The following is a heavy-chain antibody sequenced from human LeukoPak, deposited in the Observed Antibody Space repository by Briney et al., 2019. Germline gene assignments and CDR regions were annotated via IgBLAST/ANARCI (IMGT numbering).Heavy chain of an antibody. CDR3: ARGYYDSSDFEYFQH. D-gene: IGHD3-22*01. CDR2: INPSGGST. Sequence: ASVKVSCKASGYTFTSYYIHWVRQAPGQGLEWMGIINPSGGSTSYPQKFQGRVTMTRDTSISTVYMELSRLRSDDTAVFFCARGYYDSSDFEYFQHWGQGTLVTVSS. V-gene: IGHV1-46*01. CDR1: GYTFTSYY. J-gene: IGHJ1*01.